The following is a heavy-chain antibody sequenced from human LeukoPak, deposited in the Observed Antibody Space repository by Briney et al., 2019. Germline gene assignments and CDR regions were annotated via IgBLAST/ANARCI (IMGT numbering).Heavy chain of an antibody. CDR1: GGSISSYY. J-gene: IGHJ4*01. Sequence: NPSEILSLTCTVSGGSISSYYWSWIRQPPGKGLEWIGYIYYSGSTNYNPSLKSRVTISVDTSKNQFSLKLSSVTAADTAVYYCARESIGVVGTSLLDYWGHGTLVTVSS. V-gene: IGHV4-59*01. D-gene: IGHD6-19*01. CDR3: ARESIGVVGTSLLDY. CDR2: IYYSGST.